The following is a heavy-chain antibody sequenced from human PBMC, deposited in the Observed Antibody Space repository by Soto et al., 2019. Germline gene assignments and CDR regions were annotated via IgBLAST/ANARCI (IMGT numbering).Heavy chain of an antibody. CDR2: INHSGST. CDR3: ARMGGYCSGGSCYHRGSYYYYMDV. Sequence: SETLSLTCAVYGGSFSGYYWSWIRQPPGKGLEWIGEINHSGSTNYNPSLKSRVTISVDTSKNQFSLKLSSVTAADTAVYYCARMGGYCSGGSCYHRGSYYYYMDVWGKGTTVTVSS. V-gene: IGHV4-34*01. CDR1: GGSFSGYY. D-gene: IGHD2-15*01. J-gene: IGHJ6*03.